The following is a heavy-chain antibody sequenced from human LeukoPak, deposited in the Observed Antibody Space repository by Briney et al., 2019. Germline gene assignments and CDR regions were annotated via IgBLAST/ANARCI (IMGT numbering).Heavy chain of an antibody. V-gene: IGHV4-34*01. CDR3: ARDLSRDGGSYSY. CDR1: GGSFSGYY. J-gene: IGHJ4*02. D-gene: IGHD1-26*01. Sequence: SETLSLTCAVYGGSFSGYYWSWIRQPPEKGLEWIGEINHLGSTNYNPSLKSRVTISVDTSKNQFSLKLSSVTAADTAVYYCARDLSRDGGSYSYWGQGTLVTVSS. CDR2: INHLGST.